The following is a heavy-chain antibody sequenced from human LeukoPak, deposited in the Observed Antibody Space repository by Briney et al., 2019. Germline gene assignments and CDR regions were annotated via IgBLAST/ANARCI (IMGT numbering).Heavy chain of an antibody. J-gene: IGHJ4*02. D-gene: IGHD5-12*01. CDR2: INQDGSEE. CDR3: VRDGGVSGYDLLDY. V-gene: IGHV3-7*01. Sequence: GGTLRLSCAASGFTFSNYWMSWVRQAPGRGLEWVAHINQDGSEEHYMDSAKARFTISRDNAKNSLSLQMNSLRAEDTAVYYCVRDGGVSGYDLLDYWGQGTLVTVSS. CDR1: GFTFSNYW.